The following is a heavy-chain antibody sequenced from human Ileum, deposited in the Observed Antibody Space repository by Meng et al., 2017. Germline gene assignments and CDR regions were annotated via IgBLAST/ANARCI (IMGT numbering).Heavy chain of an antibody. J-gene: IGHJ4*02. Sequence: ASVKVSCKASGYTFTSYYLNWVRQATGQGLEWMGWMNPHNGGTEYAQKFQVRVTITRDTSTSTAYMEISSLRTEDTAIYYCARSPDKREKALFDYWGQGTRVTVSS. CDR1: GYTFTSYY. CDR3: ARSPDKREKALFDY. CDR2: MNPHNGGT. D-gene: IGHD1-14*01. V-gene: IGHV1-2*02.